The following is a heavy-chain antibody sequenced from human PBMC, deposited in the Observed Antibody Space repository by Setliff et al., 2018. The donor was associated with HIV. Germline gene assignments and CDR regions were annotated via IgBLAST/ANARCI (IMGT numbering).Heavy chain of an antibody. V-gene: IGHV4-39*01. CDR3: ARRIYGNNPYFDY. D-gene: IGHD4-17*01. CDR1: GGSISSSSHY. CDR2: IYESGIT. J-gene: IGHJ4*02. Sequence: SETLSLTCSVSGGSISSSSHYWGWIRQPPGKGLEWIGSIYESGITYYNPSLKSRVTIFVDTSKNQFSLKLSSVTAADTAIYYCARRIYGNNPYFDYWSQGTLVTVSS.